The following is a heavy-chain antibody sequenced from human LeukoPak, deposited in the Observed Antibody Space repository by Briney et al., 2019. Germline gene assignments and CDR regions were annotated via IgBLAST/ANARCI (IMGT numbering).Heavy chain of an antibody. V-gene: IGHV6-1*01. CDR2: TYYRSKWNT. CDR1: GDSVSSNSAS. D-gene: IGHD1-26*01. J-gene: IGHJ5*02. CDR3: ARDPDSSYEWGPFDP. Sequence: SQTLSPTCAISGDSVSSNSASWNWLRQSPSRGLEWLGRTYYRSKWNTDYAVSVKGRITINPDTSKNQFSLYLNSVTPEDTAVYYCARDPDSSYEWGPFDPWGQGTLVTVSS.